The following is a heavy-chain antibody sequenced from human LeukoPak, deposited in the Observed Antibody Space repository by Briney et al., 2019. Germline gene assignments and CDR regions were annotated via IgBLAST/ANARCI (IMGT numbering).Heavy chain of an antibody. CDR3: ARSDLGTITAGPFKY. J-gene: IGHJ4*02. Sequence: ASVKVSCKASGYTFTNYGITWVRQAPGQGLKWMGWISGYQGSTKYAQNFQGRVTMTIDTSTSTAYMDLRSLRSDDTAIYFCARSDLGTITAGPFKYWGQGTLVAVSS. D-gene: IGHD5-24*01. CDR1: GYTFTNYG. V-gene: IGHV1-18*01. CDR2: ISGYQGST.